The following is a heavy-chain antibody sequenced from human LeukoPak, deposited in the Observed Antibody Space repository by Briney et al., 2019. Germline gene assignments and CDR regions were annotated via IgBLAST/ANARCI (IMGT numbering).Heavy chain of an antibody. CDR1: GFTFSSYAM. V-gene: IGHV4-4*02. J-gene: IGHJ4*02. Sequence: PGGSLRLSCAAPGFTFSSYAMSWVRQPPGKGLEWIGEIYHSGSTNYNPSLKSRVTISVDKSKNQYSLKLSSVTAADTAVYYCARDSATVTKYYFDYWGQGTLVTVSS. CDR2: IYHSGST. D-gene: IGHD4-17*01. CDR3: ARDSATVTKYYFDY.